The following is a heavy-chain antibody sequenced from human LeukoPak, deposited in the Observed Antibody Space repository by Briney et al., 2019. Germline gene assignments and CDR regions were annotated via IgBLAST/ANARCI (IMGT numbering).Heavy chain of an antibody. CDR1: GFTFSSYG. Sequence: GGTLRLSCAASGFTFSSYGMSWVRQAPGKGLEWVSAISGSGGSTYYADSVKGRFTFSRDNSKNTLYLQMNSLRAEDTAVYYCAKERPQYYYDSSGYFLDYWGQGTLVTVSS. CDR3: AKERPQYYYDSSGYFLDY. J-gene: IGHJ4*02. V-gene: IGHV3-23*01. CDR2: ISGSGGST. D-gene: IGHD3-22*01.